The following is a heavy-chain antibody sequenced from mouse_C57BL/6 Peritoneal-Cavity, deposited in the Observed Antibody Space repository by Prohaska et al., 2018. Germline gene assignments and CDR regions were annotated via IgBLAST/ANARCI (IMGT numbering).Heavy chain of an antibody. CDR2: ISYDGSN. Sequence: TTSSTGYSITSGYYWNWSRQFPGNKLEWMGYISYDGSNNYNPSLKNRISITRDTSKNQFFLKLNSVTTEDTATYYGASSNYAWFAYWGQAPLVTVYA. D-gene: IGHD2-5*01. V-gene: IGHV3-6*01. J-gene: IGHJ3*01. CDR3: ASSNYAWFAY. CDR1: GYSITSGYY.